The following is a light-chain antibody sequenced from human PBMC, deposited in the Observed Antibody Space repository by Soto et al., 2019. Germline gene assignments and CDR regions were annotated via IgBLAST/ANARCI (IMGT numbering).Light chain of an antibody. CDR2: SND. V-gene: IGLV1-44*01. CDR1: SSNSGSYT. CDR3: ATWDDSLNGVV. Sequence: QSVLTQPPSAAGTPGQRVTISCSGSSSNSGSYTVNWYHQLPGTAPKLLMYSNDQRPSGVPDRFSGSKSGTSASLAISGLQSEDEAVFYCATWDDSLNGVVFGGGTKLTVL. J-gene: IGLJ2*01.